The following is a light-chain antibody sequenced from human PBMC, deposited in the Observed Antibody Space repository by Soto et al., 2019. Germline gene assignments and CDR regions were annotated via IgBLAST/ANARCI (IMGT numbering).Light chain of an antibody. V-gene: IGKV1-12*01. CDR1: QGISSC. CDR3: QQDNSFPLT. Sequence: DIQMTQSPSSVSASAGDRATITCRASQGISSCLAWYQQKPEQAPKLVIYDASSLQSGVPSRFRGSGSGTDFTITISRQQPEAVASYYCQQDNSFPLTFGGGTKVEI. CDR2: DAS. J-gene: IGKJ4*01.